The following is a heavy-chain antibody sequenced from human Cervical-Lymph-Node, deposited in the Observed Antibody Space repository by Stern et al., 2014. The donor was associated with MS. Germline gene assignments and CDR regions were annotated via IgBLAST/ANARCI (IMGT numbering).Heavy chain of an antibody. D-gene: IGHD6-19*01. J-gene: IGHJ4*02. CDR1: GGSISGGDYY. V-gene: IGHV4-30-4*01. CDR2: IDNSGTT. Sequence: DQLVESGPGLVRPAQTLSLTCTVSGGSISGGDYYWGWIRQPPGKGLEWIGYIDNSGTTYYNPALKSRLTISIDTSKNQFSLRLTSVTAADTAVYYCARDFTVAGSFDYWGQGTLVTVSS. CDR3: ARDFTVAGSFDY.